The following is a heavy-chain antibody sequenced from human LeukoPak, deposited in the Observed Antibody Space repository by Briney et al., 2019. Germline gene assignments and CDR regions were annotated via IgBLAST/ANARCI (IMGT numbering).Heavy chain of an antibody. CDR2: IKSKTDGGTT. Sequence: GGSLRLSCAASGFTFSNAWMSWVRQAPGKGLEWVGRIKSKTDGGTTDYAAPVKGSFTISRDDSKNTLYLQMNSLKTEDTAVYYCTTSMVRGTNYYYGMDVWGQGTTVTVSS. J-gene: IGHJ6*02. D-gene: IGHD3-10*01. V-gene: IGHV3-15*01. CDR1: GFTFSNAW. CDR3: TTSMVRGTNYYYGMDV.